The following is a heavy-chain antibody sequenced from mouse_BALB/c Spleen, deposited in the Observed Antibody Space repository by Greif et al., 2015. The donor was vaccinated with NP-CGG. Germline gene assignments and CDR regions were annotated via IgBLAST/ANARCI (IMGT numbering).Heavy chain of an antibody. CDR2: ISSGSSTI. Sequence: EVMLVESGGGLVQPGGSRKLSCAASGFTFSSFGMHWVRQAPEKGLEWVAYISSGSSTIYYADTVKGRFTISRDNPKNTLFLQMTSLRSEDTAMYYCARRGYYGNYEDAMDYWGQGTSVTVSS. CDR3: ARRGYYGNYEDAMDY. V-gene: IGHV5-17*02. J-gene: IGHJ4*01. D-gene: IGHD2-1*01. CDR1: GFTFSSFG.